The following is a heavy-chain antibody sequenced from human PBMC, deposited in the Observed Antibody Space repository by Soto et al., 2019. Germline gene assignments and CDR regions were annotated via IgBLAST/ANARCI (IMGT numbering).Heavy chain of an antibody. J-gene: IGHJ4*02. D-gene: IGHD2-8*02. CDR2: IYPDDSDT. V-gene: IGHV5-51*01. CDR1: GYSFSNFW. CDR3: ASSVLVTSTMNYFDL. Sequence: GASLKISCQASGYSFSNFWIAWVRQMPGEGLEWLGIIYPDDSDTRYSPSFLGQVTISVDKSIKTTYLQWSSLKASDTAIYFCASSVLVTSTMNYFDLWGQGTLVTVSS.